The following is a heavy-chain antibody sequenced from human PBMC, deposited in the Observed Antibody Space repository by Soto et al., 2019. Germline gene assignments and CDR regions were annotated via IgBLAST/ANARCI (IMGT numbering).Heavy chain of an antibody. CDR2: ISNSFSDGNT. V-gene: IGHV3-23*01. J-gene: IGHJ4*02. CDR3: AKVFSPEGGNYFDY. CDR1: GFTFRNYA. Sequence: GSLRLSCAASGFTFRNYAMDWVRQAPGKGLEWVSAISNSFSDGNTHYADSVKGRFTISRDNGKNTVFLEMNSLRAEDTAVYYCAKVFSPEGGNYFDYWGQGTLVTVSS.